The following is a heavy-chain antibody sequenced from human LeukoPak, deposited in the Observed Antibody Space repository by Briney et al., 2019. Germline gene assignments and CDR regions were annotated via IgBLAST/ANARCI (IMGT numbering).Heavy chain of an antibody. J-gene: IGHJ3*02. CDR2: IWYDGSNK. D-gene: IGHD3-22*01. Sequence: GRSLRLSCAAAGFTFSSYGMHWVRQAPGKGLEWVAVIWYDGSNKYYADSVKGRFTISRDNSKNTLYLQMNSLRAEDTAVYYCARGRSSGHYADAFDIWGQGTMVTVSS. V-gene: IGHV3-33*01. CDR3: ARGRSSGHYADAFDI. CDR1: GFTFSSYG.